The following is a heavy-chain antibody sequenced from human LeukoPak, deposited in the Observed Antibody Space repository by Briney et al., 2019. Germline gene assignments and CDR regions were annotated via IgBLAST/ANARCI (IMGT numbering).Heavy chain of an antibody. V-gene: IGHV4-61*08. CDR1: GGSISSGGYY. J-gene: IGHJ6*02. CDR2: IYYSGST. Sequence: SETLSLTCTVSGGSISSGGYYWSWIRQSPGKGLEWIGYIYYSGSTNYNPSLKSRVTISVDTSKNQFSLKLSSVTAADTAVYYCARNPSYDILTGYSDYYGMDVWGQGTTVTVSS. D-gene: IGHD3-9*01. CDR3: ARNPSYDILTGYSDYYGMDV.